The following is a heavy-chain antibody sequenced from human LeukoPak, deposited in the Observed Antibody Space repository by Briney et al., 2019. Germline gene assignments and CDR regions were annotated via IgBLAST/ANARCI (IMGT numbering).Heavy chain of an antibody. J-gene: IGHJ3*02. V-gene: IGHV1-8*01. CDR3: ARSRTTSYSSGYQDAFDI. CDR1: GYTFTSYD. Sequence: ASVKVSCKASGYTFTSYDINWVRQATGQGLEWMGWMNPNSGNTGYAQKFQGRVTMTRNTSTSTAYMELSSLRSEDTAVYYCARSRTTSYSSGYQDAFDIWGQGTMVTVSS. CDR2: MNPNSGNT. D-gene: IGHD3-22*01.